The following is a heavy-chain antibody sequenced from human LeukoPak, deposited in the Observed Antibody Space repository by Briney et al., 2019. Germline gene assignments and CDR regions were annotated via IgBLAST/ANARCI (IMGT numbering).Heavy chain of an antibody. V-gene: IGHV1-69*01. D-gene: IGHD2-15*01. CDR3: ATLSQAAYSFDY. J-gene: IGHJ4*02. CDR1: GGTFSSYA. CDR2: IIPIFDTA. Sequence: SVKVSCKASGGTFSSYAISWVRQAPGQGLEWMGGIIPIFDTANYARKFQGRVTITADGSTSTAYMELSSLRSEDTAVYYCATLSQAAYSFDYWGQGTLVTVSS.